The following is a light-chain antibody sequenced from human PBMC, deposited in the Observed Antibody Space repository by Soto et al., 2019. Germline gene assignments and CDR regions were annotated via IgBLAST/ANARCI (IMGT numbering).Light chain of an antibody. V-gene: IGKV3-20*01. CDR2: GAS. CDR1: QSVSSSY. CDR3: QQFRGSPYT. Sequence: EIVLTQSPGTLSLSPGERATLSCRASQSVSSSYLVWYQQKPGQAPRLLIYGASSRATGIPDRFSGGGSGTDFTITISRLEPEDFAVYYCQQFRGSPYTFGQGTKLEIK. J-gene: IGKJ2*01.